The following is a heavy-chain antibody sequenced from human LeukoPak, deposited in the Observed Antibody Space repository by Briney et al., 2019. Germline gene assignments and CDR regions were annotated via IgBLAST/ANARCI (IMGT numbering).Heavy chain of an antibody. CDR2: INPNSGGT. Sequence: ASVKVSCKASGYTFTGYYMHWVRQAPGQGLEWMGWINPNSGGTNYAQKFQGRVTMTRDTSISTAYMELSRLRSDDTAVYYCARAPLLTSYCSSTSCYNNWFHPWGQGTLVTVSS. J-gene: IGHJ5*02. D-gene: IGHD2-2*01. CDR1: GYTFTGYY. CDR3: ARAPLLTSYCSSTSCYNNWFHP. V-gene: IGHV1-2*02.